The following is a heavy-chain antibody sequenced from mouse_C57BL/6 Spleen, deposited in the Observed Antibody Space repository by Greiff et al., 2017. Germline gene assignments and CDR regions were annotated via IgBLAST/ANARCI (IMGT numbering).Heavy chain of an antibody. D-gene: IGHD3-2*02. J-gene: IGHJ3*01. CDR2: INPYNGDT. Sequence: EVQVVESGPELVKPGDSVKISCKASGYSFTGYFMNWVMQSHGKSLEWIGRINPYNGDTFYNQKFKGKATLTVDKSSSTAHMELRSLTSEDSAVYYCARSGATAWFAYWGQGTLVTVSA. CDR1: GYSFTGYF. CDR3: ARSGATAWFAY. V-gene: IGHV1-20*01.